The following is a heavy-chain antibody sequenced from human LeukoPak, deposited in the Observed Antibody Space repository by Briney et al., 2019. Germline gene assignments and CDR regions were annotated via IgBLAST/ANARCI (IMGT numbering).Heavy chain of an antibody. D-gene: IGHD3-9*01. CDR2: IYPGDSDT. CDR3: ARQEGSYDNLTGYYSSRWFDP. J-gene: IGHJ5*02. Sequence: GESLKISCKGSGYSFTSYWIGWVRQMPGKGLEWMGIIYPGDSDTRYSPSFQGQVTISADKSISTAYLQWSSLKASDTAMYYCARQEGSYDNLTGYYSSRWFDPWGQGTLVTVSS. V-gene: IGHV5-51*01. CDR1: GYSFTSYW.